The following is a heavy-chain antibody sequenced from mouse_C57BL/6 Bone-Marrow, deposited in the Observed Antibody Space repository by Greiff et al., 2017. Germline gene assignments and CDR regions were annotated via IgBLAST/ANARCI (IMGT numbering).Heavy chain of an antibody. J-gene: IGHJ1*03. CDR2: IDPENGDT. V-gene: IGHV14-4*01. CDR3: TKGSSYVSWYFDV. CDR1: GFNIKDDY. D-gene: IGHD1-1*01. Sequence: VQLQQSGAELVRPGASVKLSCTASGFNIKDDYMHWVKQRPEQGLEWIGWIDPENGDTEYASKFQGKAPITADTSSNTAYLQLSSLTSEDTAVYYCTKGSSYVSWYFDVWGTGTTVTVSS.